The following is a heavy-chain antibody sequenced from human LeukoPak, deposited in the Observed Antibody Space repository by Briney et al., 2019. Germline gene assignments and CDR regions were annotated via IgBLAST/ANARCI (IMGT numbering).Heavy chain of an antibody. CDR3: AKGVWFGDYGMDV. J-gene: IGHJ6*02. CDR2: ISYDGSNK. CDR1: GFTFSSYG. D-gene: IGHD3-10*01. V-gene: IGHV3-30*18. Sequence: PGRSLRLSCAASGFTFSSYGMHWVRQAPGKGLEWVAVISYDGSNKYYADSVKGRFTISRDNSKNTLYLQMNSLRAEDTAVYYCAKGVWFGDYGMDVWGQGTTVTVSS.